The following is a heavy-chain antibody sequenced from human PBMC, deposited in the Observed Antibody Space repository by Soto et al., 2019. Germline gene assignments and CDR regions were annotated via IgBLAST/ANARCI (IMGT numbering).Heavy chain of an antibody. CDR1: GFTFSSYG. Sequence: PGGSLRLSCAASGFTFSSYGMHWVRQAPGKGLEWVAAIWYDGSNKYYADSVKGRFTISRDNSKNTLYLQMNSLRAEDTAVYYCARDGVGATSGMDVWGQGTTVTVSS. CDR3: ARDGVGATSGMDV. D-gene: IGHD1-26*01. V-gene: IGHV3-33*01. CDR2: IWYDGSNK. J-gene: IGHJ6*02.